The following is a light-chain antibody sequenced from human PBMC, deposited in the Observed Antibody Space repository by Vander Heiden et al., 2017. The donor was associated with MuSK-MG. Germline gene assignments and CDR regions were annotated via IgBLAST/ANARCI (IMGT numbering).Light chain of an antibody. CDR1: SGSVSTTYY. J-gene: IGLJ3*02. Sequence: QTVVTQEPSFSVSPGGTVTLTCGLSSGSVSTTYYPSWYQQTPGQAPRMLIDNTITRSSGVPDRFSGSILGNKAALTITGAQADDESDYYGVLYMGSGIWVFGGGTKLTVL. V-gene: IGLV8-61*01. CDR3: VLYMGSGIWV. CDR2: NTI.